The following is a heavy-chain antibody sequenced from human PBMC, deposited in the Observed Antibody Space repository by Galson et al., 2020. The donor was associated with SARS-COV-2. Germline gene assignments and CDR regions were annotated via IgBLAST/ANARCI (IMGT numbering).Heavy chain of an antibody. V-gene: IGHV3-49*04. Sequence: GESLKISCTASGFTFGDYAMSWVRQAPGKGLEWVGFIRSKAYGGTTKYAASVKGRFTISRDDSKSIAYLQMNSLKTEDTAVYYCTMGTCSGGSCYSAHYYYGMDVWGQGTTVTVSS. D-gene: IGHD2-15*01. J-gene: IGHJ6*02. CDR3: TMGTCSGGSCYSAHYYYGMDV. CDR2: IRSKAYGGTT. CDR1: GFTFGDYA.